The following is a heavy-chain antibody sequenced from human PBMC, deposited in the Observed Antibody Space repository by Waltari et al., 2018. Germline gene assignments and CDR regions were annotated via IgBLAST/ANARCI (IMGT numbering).Heavy chain of an antibody. CDR3: ARDLTGSYLVGGYDAFDI. D-gene: IGHD1-26*01. V-gene: IGHV4-39*07. CDR1: GGSISSSSYY. CDR2: IYYSWST. J-gene: IGHJ3*02. Sequence: QLQLQESGPGLVKPSETLSLTCTVSGGSISSSSYYWGWIRQPPGKGLEWIGSIYYSWSTYYNPSLKSRVTISVDTSKNQFSLKLSSVTAADTAVYYCARDLTGSYLVGGYDAFDIWGQGTMVTFSS.